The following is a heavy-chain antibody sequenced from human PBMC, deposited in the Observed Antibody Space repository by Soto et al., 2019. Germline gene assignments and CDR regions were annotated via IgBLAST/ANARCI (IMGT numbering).Heavy chain of an antibody. CDR2: ISGSGGST. CDR3: AHHVWDYIWGSYFDY. D-gene: IGHD3-16*01. CDR1: GFTFSSYA. V-gene: IGHV3-23*01. J-gene: IGHJ4*02. Sequence: GGSLRLSCAASGFTFSSYAMSWVRQAPGKGLEWVSAISGSGGSTYYADSVKGRFTISRDNSKNTLYLQMNSLRAEDTAVYYCAHHVWDYIWGSYFDYWGQGTLVTVSS.